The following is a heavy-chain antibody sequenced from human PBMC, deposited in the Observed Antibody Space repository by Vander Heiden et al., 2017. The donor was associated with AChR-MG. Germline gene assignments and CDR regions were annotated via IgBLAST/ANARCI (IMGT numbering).Heavy chain of an antibody. J-gene: IGHJ4*02. CDR3: ATSIQRITMVRGVIPNDY. Sequence: QVQLVESGGGVVQPGRSLRLSCAASGFTSRSYAMHWVRQAPGKGLEWVAVISYDGSNKYYADSVKGRFTISRDNSKNTLYLQMNSLRAEDTAVYYCATSIQRITMVRGVIPNDYWGQGTLVTVSS. CDR2: ISYDGSNK. V-gene: IGHV3-30-3*01. D-gene: IGHD3-10*01. CDR1: GFTSRSYA.